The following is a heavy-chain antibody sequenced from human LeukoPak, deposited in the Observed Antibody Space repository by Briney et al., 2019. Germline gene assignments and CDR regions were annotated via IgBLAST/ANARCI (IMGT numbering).Heavy chain of an antibody. Sequence: PGGSLRLSCAASGFTFSNAWMSWVRQAPGKGLEWVGRIKSKTDGGTTDYAAPVKGRFTISRDDSKNTLYLQMNSLKTEDTAVYYCTTEVLGSSWYAFDFWGQGTLVTVSS. CDR2: IKSKTDGGTT. J-gene: IGHJ4*02. D-gene: IGHD6-13*01. CDR1: GFTFSNAW. V-gene: IGHV3-15*01. CDR3: TTEVLGSSWYAFDF.